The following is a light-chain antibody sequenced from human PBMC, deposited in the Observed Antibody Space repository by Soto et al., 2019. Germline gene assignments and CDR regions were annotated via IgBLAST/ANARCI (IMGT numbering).Light chain of an antibody. CDR1: QGISSA. CDR3: QLLGT. CDR2: DAS. J-gene: IGKJ2*02. V-gene: IGKV1-13*02. Sequence: AIQLTQSPSSLSASVGDRVTITCRASQGISSALAWYQQKPGKAPKLLIYDASSLESGVPSRFSGSGSGTDFTLTISSLQPEDFATYYCQLLGTFGQGTKLEIK.